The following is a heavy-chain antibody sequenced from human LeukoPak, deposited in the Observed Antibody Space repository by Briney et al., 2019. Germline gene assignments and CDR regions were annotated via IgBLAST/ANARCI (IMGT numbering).Heavy chain of an antibody. V-gene: IGHV3-23*01. D-gene: IGHD3-10*01. J-gene: IGHJ4*02. CDR2: ISGNSIST. Sequence: GRSLRLSCAASGFTFSSYAMHWVRQAPGKGLEWVSVISGNSISTYYADSAKGRFTISRDNSKNTLYLQMNSLRAEDTAVYYCARGGGSYYFDYWGQGTLVTVSS. CDR3: ARGGGSYYFDY. CDR1: GFTFSSYA.